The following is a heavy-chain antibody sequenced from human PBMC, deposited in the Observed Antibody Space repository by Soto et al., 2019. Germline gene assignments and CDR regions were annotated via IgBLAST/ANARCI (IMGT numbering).Heavy chain of an antibody. CDR3: ARAAGYSYGSYYYYYGMDV. J-gene: IGHJ6*02. D-gene: IGHD5-18*01. V-gene: IGHV3-13*01. CDR2: IGTAGDT. Sequence: EVQLVESGGGLVQPGGSLRLSCAASGFTFSSYDMHWVRQATGKGLEWVSVIGTAGDTDYPGSVKGRFTISRENAKTSFYLQMNSLRAEDPAVYYCARAAGYSYGSYYYYYGMDVWGQGTTVTVSS. CDR1: GFTFSSYD.